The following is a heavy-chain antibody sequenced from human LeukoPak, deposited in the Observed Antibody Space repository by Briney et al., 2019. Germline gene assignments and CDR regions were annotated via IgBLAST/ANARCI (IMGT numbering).Heavy chain of an antibody. V-gene: IGHV3-9*03. CDR3: AKGARGIFDY. Sequence: GGSLRLSCAASGFTFDDYAMHWVRHAPGKGLEWASGISWNSGSIGYADSVKGRFTISRDNAKNSLYLQMNSLRAEDMALYYCAKGARGIFDYWGQGTLVTVSS. D-gene: IGHD6-6*01. J-gene: IGHJ4*02. CDR2: ISWNSGSI. CDR1: GFTFDDYA.